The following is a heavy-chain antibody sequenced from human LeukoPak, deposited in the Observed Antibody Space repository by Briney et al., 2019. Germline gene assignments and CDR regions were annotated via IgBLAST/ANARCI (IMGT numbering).Heavy chain of an antibody. V-gene: IGHV3-23*01. J-gene: IGHJ4*02. CDR2: ISDSVGRP. CDR1: GITLSNYG. D-gene: IGHD3-22*01. CDR3: AKRGVVIRVILVGFHKEAYYFDS. Sequence: GGSLRLSCAVSGITLSNYGMSWVRQAPGRGLEWVADISDSVGRPNYANSVKGRFTIYRYNPKNTLYLQMNSLRTEDTAVYFCAKRGVVIRVILVGFHKEAYYFDSWGQGALVTVSS.